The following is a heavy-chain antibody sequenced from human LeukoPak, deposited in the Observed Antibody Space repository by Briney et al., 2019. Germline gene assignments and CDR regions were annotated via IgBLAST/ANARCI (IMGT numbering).Heavy chain of an antibody. CDR1: GFTLSSYA. D-gene: IGHD6-13*01. CDR3: AIDLGPLYISTWYSFDY. CDR2: ISSSVSRT. V-gene: IGHV3-23*01. J-gene: IGHJ4*02. Sequence: RRSLRLSCEASGFTLSSYAMSWVRQAPGKGLECVSGISSSVSRTYYADSVKGRFTISRDNSKKTPSLQMTRRRAEDTAVYYCAIDLGPLYISTWYSFDYWGQGTLVTVSS.